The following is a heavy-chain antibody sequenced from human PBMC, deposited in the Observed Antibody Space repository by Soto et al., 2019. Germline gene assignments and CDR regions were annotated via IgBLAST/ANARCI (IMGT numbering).Heavy chain of an antibody. Sequence: PXGFLRLYSAAPGLTFSSYAMSGVRQAPGKGLEWVSAISGSVGSTYYADSVKGRFTISRDNSKDTLYLQMNSLRAEDTAVYYCAKDMSDSSGYSDAFDIWGQGTMVTVSS. CDR1: GLTFSSYA. V-gene: IGHV3-23*01. D-gene: IGHD3-22*01. CDR3: AKDMSDSSGYSDAFDI. CDR2: ISGSVGST. J-gene: IGHJ3*02.